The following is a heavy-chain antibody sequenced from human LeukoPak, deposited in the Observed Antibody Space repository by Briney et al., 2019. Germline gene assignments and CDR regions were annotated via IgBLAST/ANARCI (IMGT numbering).Heavy chain of an antibody. Sequence: PGGSLRLSCAASGFTFTSYGIHWVRKSPGQALEWVAFIHYDGSNQYYADSVKGRFTISRDNSKNTVYLQMNSLRAEYTAVYYCAKDIRQMGATHLDSWGRGTLVTVSS. V-gene: IGHV3-30*02. D-gene: IGHD1-26*01. CDR3: AKDIRQMGATHLDS. CDR2: IHYDGSNQ. CDR1: GFTFTSYG. J-gene: IGHJ4*02.